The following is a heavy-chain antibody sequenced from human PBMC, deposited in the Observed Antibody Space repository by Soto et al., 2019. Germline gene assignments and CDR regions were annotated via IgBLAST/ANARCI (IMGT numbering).Heavy chain of an antibody. CDR3: ARDRDTYGNGFFDY. J-gene: IGHJ4*02. Sequence: QVQLVESGGGLVKPGGSLRLSCAASGFTFSDFYMTWIRQTPGKGLEWISYISTTSTHTNYADSVKGRFTVSRDNANNSLYLEMKNLRGDDTAVYFCARDRDTYGNGFFDYWGRGALVTVSS. CDR1: GFTFSDFY. D-gene: IGHD5-18*01. CDR2: ISTTSTHT. V-gene: IGHV3-11*05.